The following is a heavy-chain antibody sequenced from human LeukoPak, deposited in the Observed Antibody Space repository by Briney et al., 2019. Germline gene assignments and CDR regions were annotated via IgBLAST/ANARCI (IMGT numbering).Heavy chain of an antibody. CDR1: GFTFSSSA. J-gene: IGHJ4*02. CDR2: ISNNGGYT. CDR3: ARDSLGMSTLDS. Sequence: GGSLRLSCAASGFTFSSSAMSWVRQAPGKGLEWVSAISNNGGYTYYAVSVKGRFTISRDSSKNTLYLQMNSLRAEDTAVYYCARDSLGMSTLDSWGQGTLVTVSS. D-gene: IGHD5/OR15-5a*01. V-gene: IGHV3-23*01.